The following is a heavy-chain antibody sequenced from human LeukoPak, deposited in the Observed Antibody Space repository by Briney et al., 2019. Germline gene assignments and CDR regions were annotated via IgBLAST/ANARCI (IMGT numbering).Heavy chain of an antibody. CDR2: ISSSGSTI. D-gene: IGHD3-22*01. CDR1: GFTFSSYE. CDR3: AKDSTAYYYDSSGYSDY. J-gene: IGHJ4*02. V-gene: IGHV3-48*03. Sequence: GGSLRLSCAASGFTFSSYEMNWVRQAPGKGLEWVSYISSSGSTIYYADSVKGRFTISRDNSKNTLYLQMNSLRAEDTAVYYCAKDSTAYYYDSSGYSDYWGQGTLVTVSS.